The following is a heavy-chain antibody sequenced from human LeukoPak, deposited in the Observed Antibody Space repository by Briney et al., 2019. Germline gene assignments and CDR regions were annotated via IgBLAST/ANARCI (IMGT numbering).Heavy chain of an antibody. J-gene: IGHJ4*02. D-gene: IGHD6-19*01. CDR1: GFTFDDYA. V-gene: IGHV3-9*01. CDR3: ARGAYSSGWAYFDH. Sequence: GGSLRLSCAASGFTFDDYAMHWVRQAPGKGLEWVSGISWNSGSIGYADSVKGRFTISRDNAKNSLYLHMDSLRAEDTAVYYCARGAYSSGWAYFDHWGQGTLVTVSS. CDR2: ISWNSGSI.